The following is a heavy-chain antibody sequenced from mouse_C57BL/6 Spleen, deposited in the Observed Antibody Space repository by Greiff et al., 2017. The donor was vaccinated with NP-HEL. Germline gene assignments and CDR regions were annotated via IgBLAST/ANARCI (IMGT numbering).Heavy chain of an antibody. Sequence: QVQLQQPGAELVKPGASVKLSCKASGYTFTSYWMQWVKQRPGQGLEWIGEIDPSDSYTNYNQKFKGKATLTVDTSSSTAYMQLSSLTSEDSAVYYCARSANWDVYFDYWGQGTTLTVSS. CDR2: IDPSDSYT. J-gene: IGHJ2*01. CDR1: GYTFTSYW. CDR3: ARSANWDVYFDY. V-gene: IGHV1-50*01. D-gene: IGHD4-1*01.